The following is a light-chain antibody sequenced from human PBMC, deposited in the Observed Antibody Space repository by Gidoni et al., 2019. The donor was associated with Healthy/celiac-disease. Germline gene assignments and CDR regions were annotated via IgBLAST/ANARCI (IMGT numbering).Light chain of an antibody. V-gene: IGKV2-28*01. Sequence: DIVMTQSPLSLPVTPGETASISCRSSPSHLHSNGYNYLDWYLQKPGQSPQLLIYLGSNRASGVPDRFSGSGSGTDFTLKISRVEAEDVGVYYCMQSLQTPWTFGQGTKVEIK. J-gene: IGKJ1*01. CDR1: PSHLHSNGYNY. CDR2: LGS. CDR3: MQSLQTPWT.